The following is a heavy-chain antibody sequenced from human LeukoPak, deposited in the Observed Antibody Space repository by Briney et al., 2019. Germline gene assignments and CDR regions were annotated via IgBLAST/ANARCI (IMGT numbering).Heavy chain of an antibody. CDR3: ARDYSSSPGRVWFDP. V-gene: IGHV1-2*02. D-gene: IGHD6-6*01. J-gene: IGHJ5*02. CDR2: INPNSGGT. CDR1: GYTFTGYY. Sequence: ASVKVSCKASGYTFTGYYMHWVRQAPGQGLEWMGWINPNSGGTNYAQKFQGRVTMTRDTSISTAHMELSRLRSDDTAVYYCARDYSSSPGRVWFDPWGQGTLVTVSS.